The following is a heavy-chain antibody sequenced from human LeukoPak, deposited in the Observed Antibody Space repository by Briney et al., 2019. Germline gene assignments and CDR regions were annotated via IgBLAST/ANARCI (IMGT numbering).Heavy chain of an antibody. CDR3: ARVIMITVGGVIVPDYFDY. V-gene: IGHV4-4*02. CDR1: GGSISSSNW. D-gene: IGHD3-16*02. CDR2: IYHSGST. J-gene: IGHJ4*02. Sequence: SETLSLTCAVSGGSISSSNWWSWVRHPPGKGLECIGEIYHSGSTNYNPSIKSRVTISVDKSKNQFSLKLSSVTAADTAVYSCARVIMITVGGVIVPDYFDYWGQGTLVTVSS.